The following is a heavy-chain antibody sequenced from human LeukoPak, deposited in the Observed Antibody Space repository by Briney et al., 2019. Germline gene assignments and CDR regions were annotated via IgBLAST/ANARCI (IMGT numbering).Heavy chain of an antibody. J-gene: IGHJ4*02. CDR1: GYTFTSYD. CDR3: ARGYSGYDYCDY. Sequence: ASVKVSFKASGYTFTSYDINWVRQATGQGLEWMGWMNPNSGNTGYAQKFQGRVTMTRNTSISTAYMELSSLRSEDTAVYYCARGYSGYDYCDYWGQGTLVTVSS. V-gene: IGHV1-8*01. CDR2: MNPNSGNT. D-gene: IGHD5-12*01.